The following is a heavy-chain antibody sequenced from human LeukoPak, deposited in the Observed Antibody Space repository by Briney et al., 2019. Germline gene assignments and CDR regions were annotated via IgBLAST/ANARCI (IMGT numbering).Heavy chain of an antibody. D-gene: IGHD6-6*01. Sequence: ASVKVSCKASGYTFTSYDINWVRQATGQGLEWMGWINPNSGGTNYAQKFQGRVTMTRDTSISTAYMELSRLRSDDTAVYYCARRWETRPRDYFDYWGQGTLVTVSS. CDR2: INPNSGGT. J-gene: IGHJ4*02. V-gene: IGHV1-2*02. CDR3: ARRWETRPRDYFDY. CDR1: GYTFTSYD.